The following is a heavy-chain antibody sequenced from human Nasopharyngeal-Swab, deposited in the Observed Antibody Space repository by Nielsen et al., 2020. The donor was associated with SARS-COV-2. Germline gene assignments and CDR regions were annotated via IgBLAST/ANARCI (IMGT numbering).Heavy chain of an antibody. CDR2: IYYSGST. CDR1: GGSFSGYY. CDR3: ARMAGDYYYYMDV. Sequence: SEALSLTCAVYGGSFSGYYWGWIRQPPGKGLEWIGSIYYSGSTYYNPSLKSRVTISVDTSKNQFSLKLSSVTAADTAVYYCARMAGDYYYYMDVWGKGTTVTVSS. D-gene: IGHD6-19*01. J-gene: IGHJ6*03. V-gene: IGHV4-39*01.